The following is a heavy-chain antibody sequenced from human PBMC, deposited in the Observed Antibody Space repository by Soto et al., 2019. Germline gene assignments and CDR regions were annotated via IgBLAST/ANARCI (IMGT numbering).Heavy chain of an antibody. D-gene: IGHD2-2*03. CDR3: ASGGLDIVVVPAAMFDY. V-gene: IGHV3-23*01. Sequence: GGSLRLSCAASGFTFSSYAMGWVRQAPGKGLEWVSAISGSGGSTYYADSVKGRFTISRDNSKNRLYLQMNSLRAEDTAVYYCASGGLDIVVVPAAMFDYWGQGTLVTVSS. J-gene: IGHJ4*02. CDR1: GFTFSSYA. CDR2: ISGSGGST.